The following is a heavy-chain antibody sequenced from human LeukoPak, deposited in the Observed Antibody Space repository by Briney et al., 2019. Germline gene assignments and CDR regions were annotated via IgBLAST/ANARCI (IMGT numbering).Heavy chain of an antibody. V-gene: IGHV3-9*01. D-gene: IGHD3-10*01. CDR1: GFTFDDYA. CDR2: ISWNSGSI. J-gene: IGHJ4*02. CDR3: AKGSRSSVSVWFGY. Sequence: PGGSLRLSCAASGFTFDDYAMHWVRQAPGKGLEWVSGISWNSGSIGYADSVKGRFTISRDNAKNSLYLQMNSLRAEDTALYYCAKGSRSSVSVWFGYWGQGTLVTVSS.